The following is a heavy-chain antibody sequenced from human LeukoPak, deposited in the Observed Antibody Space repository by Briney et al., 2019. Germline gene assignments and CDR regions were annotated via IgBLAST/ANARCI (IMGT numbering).Heavy chain of an antibody. CDR2: IYYSGST. CDR1: GGSISSHY. V-gene: IGHV4-59*11. CDR3: ARDGEYSSSSSWFDP. J-gene: IGHJ5*02. Sequence: SETLSLTCTVSGGSISSHYWSWIRQPPGKGLEWIGYIYYSGSTNYNPSLKSRVTISVGTSKNQFSLKLSSVTAADTAVYYCARDGEYSSSSSWFDPWGQGTLVTVSS. D-gene: IGHD6-6*01.